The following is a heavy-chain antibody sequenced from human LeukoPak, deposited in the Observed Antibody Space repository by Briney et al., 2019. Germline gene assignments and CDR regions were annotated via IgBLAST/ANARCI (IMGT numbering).Heavy chain of an antibody. J-gene: IGHJ4*02. V-gene: IGHV1-46*01. CDR1: GYTFTTYY. CDR2: IYCSDGST. CDR3: ARDWELTY. D-gene: IGHD1-7*01. Sequence: ASVTVSCKTSGYTFTTYYIHWVRQAPGQGLEWMGSIYCSDGSTIYGQKFQGRVTITRDTSTSTVYMDLSGLRSEDTAVYYCARDWELTYWGQGTLVTVSS.